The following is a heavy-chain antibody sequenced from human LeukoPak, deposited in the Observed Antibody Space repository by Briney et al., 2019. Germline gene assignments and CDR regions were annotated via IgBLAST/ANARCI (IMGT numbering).Heavy chain of an antibody. Sequence: SETLSLTCTVSGYSISSGYYWGWILQPPGKGLEWIGSIYHSGSTYYNPSLKSRVTISVDTSKNQFSLKLSSVTAADTAVYYCARDDYGSYNWFDPWGQGTLVTVSS. CDR1: GYSISSGYY. J-gene: IGHJ5*02. CDR3: ARDDYGSYNWFDP. CDR2: IYHSGST. V-gene: IGHV4-38-2*02. D-gene: IGHD4-17*01.